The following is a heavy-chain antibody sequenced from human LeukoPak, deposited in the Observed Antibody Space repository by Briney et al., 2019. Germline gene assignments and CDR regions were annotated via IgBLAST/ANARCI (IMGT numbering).Heavy chain of an antibody. D-gene: IGHD3-10*01. CDR1: DGAIAGYS. CDR2: IYYSGDT. CDR3: ARGGYYGSGNDFRFDP. J-gene: IGHJ5*02. Sequence: SETLSLTCTVSDGAIAGYSWSWIRQAPGKGLEWIGYIYYSGDTNYNPSLQSRVTVSVDTSKNQFSLKLSSVTAADTAVYYCARGGYYGSGNDFRFDPWGQGTLVTVSS. V-gene: IGHV4-59*01.